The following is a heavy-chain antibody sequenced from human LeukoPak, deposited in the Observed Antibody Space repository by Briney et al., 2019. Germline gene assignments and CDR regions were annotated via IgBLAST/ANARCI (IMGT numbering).Heavy chain of an antibody. CDR3: VRGDYGDYTLFDY. V-gene: IGHV3-53*01. Sequence: PGGSLRLSCAAPGFPVSSNYMSWVRQAPGKGLEWVSVIYSGGSTYYADSVKGRFTISRDNSKNTLYLQMNSLRAEDTAVYYCVRGDYGDYTLFDYWGQGTLVTVSS. CDR1: GFPVSSNY. D-gene: IGHD4-17*01. J-gene: IGHJ4*02. CDR2: IYSGGST.